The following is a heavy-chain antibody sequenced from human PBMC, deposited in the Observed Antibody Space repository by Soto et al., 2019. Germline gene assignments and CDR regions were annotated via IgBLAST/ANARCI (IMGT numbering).Heavy chain of an antibody. CDR2: IYYSWST. CDR3: AGGLYYDFWSGSLPFDY. CDR1: GGSISSYY. Sequence: SETLSLTCTVSGGSISSYYWSWIRQPPGKGLEWIGYIYYSWSTNYNPSLKSRVTISVDTSKNQFSLKLSSVTAADTAVYYCAGGLYYDFWSGSLPFDYWGQGTLVTVSS. V-gene: IGHV4-59*08. D-gene: IGHD3-3*01. J-gene: IGHJ4*02.